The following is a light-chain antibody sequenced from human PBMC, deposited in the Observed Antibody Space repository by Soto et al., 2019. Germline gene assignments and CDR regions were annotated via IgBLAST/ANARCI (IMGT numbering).Light chain of an antibody. Sequence: SALNQPAPVSGAPGQSITISRTGTSSVVGGYNYVSWYQQHPGKAPKLMIYDVSNRPSGVSNRFSGSKSGNTASLTISGLQAEDEADYYCSSYTSSSSYVFGTGTKVTVL. J-gene: IGLJ1*01. V-gene: IGLV2-14*01. CDR3: SSYTSSSSYV. CDR1: SSVVGGYNY. CDR2: DVS.